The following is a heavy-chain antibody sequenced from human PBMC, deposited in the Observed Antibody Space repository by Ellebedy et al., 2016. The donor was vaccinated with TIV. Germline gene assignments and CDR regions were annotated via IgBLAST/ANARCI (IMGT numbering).Heavy chain of an antibody. CDR2: ISAYNGNT. CDR3: AREKLDSGSYLFDY. CDR1: GYTFTSYG. J-gene: IGHJ4*02. D-gene: IGHD1-26*01. V-gene: IGHV1-18*01. Sequence: ASVKVSCKASGYTFTSYGISWVRQAPGQGLEWMGWISAYNGNTNYAQKLQGRVTMTTDTSTSTAYMELSSLRSEDTAVYYCAREKLDSGSYLFDYWGQGTLVTVSS.